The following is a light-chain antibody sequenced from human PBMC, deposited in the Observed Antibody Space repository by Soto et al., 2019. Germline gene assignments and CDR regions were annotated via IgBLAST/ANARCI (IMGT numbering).Light chain of an antibody. J-gene: IGKJ4*01. CDR2: GAS. V-gene: IGKV3-15*01. CDR1: QSVSSK. Sequence: EIVMTQSPATLSVSPGERATLSCRASQSVSSKVAWYQQKSGQAPSLLIYGASTRATGVPARFSGSGSGTEFTLTISSLQSEDVALYYCQQYNDWPLTFGGGTKVEIK. CDR3: QQYNDWPLT.